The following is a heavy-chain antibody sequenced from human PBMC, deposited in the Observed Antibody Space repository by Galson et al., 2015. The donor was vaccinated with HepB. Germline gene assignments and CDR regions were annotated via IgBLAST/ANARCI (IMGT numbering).Heavy chain of an antibody. CDR3: AKARHILRYFDWLSFGDY. CDR2: ISHNGRSE. V-gene: IGHV3-30*18. CDR1: GFTFASHG. D-gene: IGHD3-9*01. J-gene: IGHJ4*02. Sequence: ALRLACAGTGFTFASHGMHGVRQPPGKGLDWVAVISHNGRSEYYADSVKGRFIISRDNSKNTLSLQMNSLRAEDTAIYYCAKARHILRYFDWLSFGDYWGRGTLVTVSS.